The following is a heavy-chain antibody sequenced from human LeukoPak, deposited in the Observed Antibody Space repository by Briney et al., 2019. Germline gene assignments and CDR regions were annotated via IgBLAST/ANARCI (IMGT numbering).Heavy chain of an antibody. D-gene: IGHD4-17*01. J-gene: IGHJ4*02. CDR1: GYTFTNYY. CDR3: AREPYGDYAPGYFDY. CDR2: INPSGGST. Sequence: WASVKVSCKASGYTFTNYYMHWVRQAPGQGLEWMGIINPSGGSTSYAQKFQGRVTMTRDMSTSIVYMELSSLRSEDTAVYYCAREPYGDYAPGYFDYWGQGTLVTVSS. V-gene: IGHV1-46*01.